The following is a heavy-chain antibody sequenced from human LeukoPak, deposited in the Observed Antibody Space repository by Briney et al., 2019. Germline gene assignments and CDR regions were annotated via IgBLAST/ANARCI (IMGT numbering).Heavy chain of an antibody. Sequence: PSETLSLTCTVSGGSISSGDYYWSWIRQPPGKGLEWIGYIYYSGSTYYNPSLKSRVTISVDRSKDQFSLKLSSVTAADTAVYYCARGKGGSGSYWEYYFDYWGQGTLVTVSS. CDR1: GGSISSGDYY. V-gene: IGHV4-30-4*01. D-gene: IGHD3-10*01. CDR3: ARGKGGSGSYWEYYFDY. J-gene: IGHJ4*02. CDR2: IYYSGST.